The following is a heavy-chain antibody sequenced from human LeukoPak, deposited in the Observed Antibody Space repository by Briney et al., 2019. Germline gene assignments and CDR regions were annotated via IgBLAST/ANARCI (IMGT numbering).Heavy chain of an antibody. CDR1: GFTFTNAW. J-gene: IGHJ4*02. V-gene: IGHV3-15*01. D-gene: IGHD5-12*01. Sequence: PGGSLRLSCAASGFTFTNAWMTWVRQAPGKGLEWVGRIKSKTHGGTTDYAAPVKGRFTISRDDSKITLYLQMNSLKTEDTAIYYCTTAGYSGYDWNYWGQGALVTVSS. CDR3: TTAGYSGYDWNY. CDR2: IKSKTHGGTT.